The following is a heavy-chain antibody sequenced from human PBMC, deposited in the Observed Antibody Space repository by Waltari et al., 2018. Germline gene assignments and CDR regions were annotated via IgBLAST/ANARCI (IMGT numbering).Heavy chain of an antibody. Sequence: QVQLVQSGAEVKKPGSSVKVSCKASGGTFSSYAIRWVRQAPGQGLEWMGWMNPNSGNTGYAQKFQGRVTMTRNTSISTAYMELSSLRSEDTAVYYCARGGYYGSGSTDYWGQGTLVTVSS. V-gene: IGHV1-8*02. CDR1: GGTFSSYA. J-gene: IGHJ4*02. D-gene: IGHD3-10*01. CDR3: ARGGYYGSGSTDY. CDR2: MNPNSGNT.